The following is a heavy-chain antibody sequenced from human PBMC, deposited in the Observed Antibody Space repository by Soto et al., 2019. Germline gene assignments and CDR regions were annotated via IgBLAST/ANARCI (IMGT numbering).Heavy chain of an antibody. D-gene: IGHD2-15*01. CDR1: GGTFSSYA. V-gene: IGHV1-69*01. Sequence: QVQLVQSGAEVKKPGSSVKVSCKASGGTFSSYAISWVRQAPGQGLEWMGGIIPIFGTANYAQKFQGRVTITADESTSTAYMELSSLRSEDTAVYYCARVRGYCSGGSCYRGDYWGQGPLVTVSS. CDR2: IIPIFGTA. J-gene: IGHJ4*02. CDR3: ARVRGYCSGGSCYRGDY.